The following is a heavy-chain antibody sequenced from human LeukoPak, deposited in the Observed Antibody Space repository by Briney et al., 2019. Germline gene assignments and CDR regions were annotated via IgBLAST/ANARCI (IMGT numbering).Heavy chain of an antibody. Sequence: SETLSLTCAVYGGSFSGYYWSWIRQPPGKGLEWIGEINHSGSTNYNPSLKSRVTISVDTSKNQFSLKLSSVTAADTAVYYCAREFGRVAAASNDAFDIWGQGTMVTVSS. D-gene: IGHD2-15*01. CDR2: INHSGST. CDR1: GGSFSGYY. V-gene: IGHV4-34*01. J-gene: IGHJ3*02. CDR3: AREFGRVAAASNDAFDI.